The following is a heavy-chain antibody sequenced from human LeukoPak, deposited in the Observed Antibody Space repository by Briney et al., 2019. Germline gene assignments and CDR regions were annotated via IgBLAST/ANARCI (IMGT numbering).Heavy chain of an antibody. CDR2: IYSGGTT. J-gene: IGHJ4*02. CDR3: ARIKYSYGYTFDY. Sequence: GGSLXLSCAVSGFTVINTYMTWVRQAPGKGLEWVSAIYSGGTTYYTDSVRGRFTISREQSTNTLYLQMNSLRAEDTAVYYCARIKYSYGYTFDYWGQGTLVTVSS. V-gene: IGHV3-53*01. CDR1: GFTVINTY. D-gene: IGHD5-18*01.